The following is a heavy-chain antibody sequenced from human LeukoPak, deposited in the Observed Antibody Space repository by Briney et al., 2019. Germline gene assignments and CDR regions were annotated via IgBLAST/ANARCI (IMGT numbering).Heavy chain of an antibody. CDR1: EYTLTELS. D-gene: IGHD6-19*01. CDR3: ARGREMPAVAGMGMDY. J-gene: IGHJ4*02. CDR2: FDPEDGET. V-gene: IGHV1-24*01. Sequence: ASVQVSCKVSEYTLTELSMHWVRQAPGKGLEWMGGFDPEDGETIYAQKFQGRVTMTEDTSTDTAYMELSSLRSEDTAVYYCARGREMPAVAGMGMDYWGQGTLVTVSS.